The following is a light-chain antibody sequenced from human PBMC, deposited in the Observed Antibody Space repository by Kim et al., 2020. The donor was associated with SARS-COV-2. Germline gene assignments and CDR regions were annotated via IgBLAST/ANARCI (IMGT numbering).Light chain of an antibody. CDR3: QQYDNLIT. CDR1: QDISNH. J-gene: IGKJ5*01. CDR2: DAS. Sequence: SESVGDRVTITCQASQDISNHLNWYQQKRGKAPKLLIYDASNLETGVPSRFSGSGSGTDFTFTISSLQPEDIATYYCQQYDNLITFGQGTRLEIK. V-gene: IGKV1-33*01.